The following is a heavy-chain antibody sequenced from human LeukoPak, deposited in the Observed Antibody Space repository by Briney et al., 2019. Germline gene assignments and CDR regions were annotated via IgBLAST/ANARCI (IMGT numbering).Heavy chain of an antibody. Sequence: GGSLRLSCAASGFTFSDYAMNWVRQAPGKGLEWVSGISWNSGSIGYADSVKGRFTISRDNAKNSLYLQMNSLRAEDTALYYCAKDISRYYYGSGSYVLSWGQGTLVTVSS. D-gene: IGHD3-10*01. CDR3: AKDISRYYYGSGSYVLS. CDR2: ISWNSGSI. CDR1: GFTFSDYA. V-gene: IGHV3-9*01. J-gene: IGHJ5*02.